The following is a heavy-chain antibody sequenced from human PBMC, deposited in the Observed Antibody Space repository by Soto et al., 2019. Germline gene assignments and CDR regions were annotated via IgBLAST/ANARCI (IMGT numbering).Heavy chain of an antibody. CDR2: ISSSGSTI. J-gene: IGHJ5*02. CDR1: GFTFSDYY. CDR3: ASDAVPGVITRLLHP. V-gene: IGHV3-11*01. Sequence: QVQLVESGGGLVKPGGSLRLSCAASGFTFSDYYMSWIRQAPGKGLEWVSYISSSGSTIYYADSVKGPFTISRDNAKNSLFLQMNSLRAAAPAVYYCASDAVPGVITRLLHPWGQGTLVTVSS. D-gene: IGHD3-10*02.